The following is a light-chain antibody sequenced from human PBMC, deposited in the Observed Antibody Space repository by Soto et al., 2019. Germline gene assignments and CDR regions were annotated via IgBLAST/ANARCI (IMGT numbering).Light chain of an antibody. J-gene: IGLJ1*01. V-gene: IGLV2-14*01. Sequence: QSVLTQPASVSGFPGQSITISCTGTSKDVGGYNYVSWYQKHPGKAPKLKIYDVNKRPSGVSNRFSGSKSGNTASLTISGLQAEDEADYSCSSYPNTSNLYVFGTGTKVTVL. CDR2: DVN. CDR1: SKDVGGYNY. CDR3: SSYPNTSNLYV.